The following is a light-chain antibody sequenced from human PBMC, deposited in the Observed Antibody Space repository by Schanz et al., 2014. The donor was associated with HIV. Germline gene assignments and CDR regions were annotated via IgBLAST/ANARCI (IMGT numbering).Light chain of an antibody. Sequence: QSALTQPASVSGSPGQSITISCSGASSNIGNYNLVSWFQHHPGEAPKIVIFEVRQRPSGVSGRFSGSKSGNTASLTISGLQAEDEAEYFCSSYTTGSTVVFGGGTKLTVL. CDR3: SSYTTGSTVV. V-gene: IGLV2-14*02. CDR2: EVR. CDR1: SSNIGNYNL. J-gene: IGLJ2*01.